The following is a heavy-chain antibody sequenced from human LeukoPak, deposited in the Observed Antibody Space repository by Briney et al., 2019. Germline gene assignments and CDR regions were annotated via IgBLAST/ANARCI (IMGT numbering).Heavy chain of an antibody. Sequence: GGSLRLSCAASGFTFNTYGMHWVRQAPGKELEWVAAIWHDGTNKYYTDSVKGRFTISRDNSKNTLYLQMNSLRAEDTAVYYCAKDDAKYYYGSGSYFDYWGQGTLVTVSS. V-gene: IGHV3-30*02. CDR2: IWHDGTNK. CDR1: GFTFNTYG. J-gene: IGHJ4*02. D-gene: IGHD3-10*01. CDR3: AKDDAKYYYGSGSYFDY.